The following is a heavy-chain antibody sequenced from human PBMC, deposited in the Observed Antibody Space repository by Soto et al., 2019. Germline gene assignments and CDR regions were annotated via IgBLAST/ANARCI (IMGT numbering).Heavy chain of an antibody. V-gene: IGHV1-24*01. Sequence: ASVKVSCKVSGYTLTELSMHWVRQAPGKGLEWMGGFDPEDGETIYAQKFQGRVTMTEDTSTDTAYMELSSLRSEDTAVYYCATGLGYFSGSSGYPTYIDSWGQGTLVTVSS. CDR1: GYTLTELS. D-gene: IGHD2-15*01. J-gene: IGHJ4*02. CDR3: ATGLGYFSGSSGYPTYIDS. CDR2: FDPEDGET.